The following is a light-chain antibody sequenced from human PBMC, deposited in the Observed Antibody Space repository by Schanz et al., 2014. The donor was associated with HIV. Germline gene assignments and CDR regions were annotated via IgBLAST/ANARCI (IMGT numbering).Light chain of an antibody. CDR2: DVD. CDR1: SSDIGGYNY. V-gene: IGLV2-14*03. Sequence: QSALTQPASVSGSPGQSITISCTGTSSDIGGYNYVSWYQQHPGKAPKLILYDVDNRPAGVSNRFSASKSGNTASLTISGLQAEDEADYYCSSYAGSKNLFGGGTKLTVL. J-gene: IGLJ2*01. CDR3: SSYAGSKNL.